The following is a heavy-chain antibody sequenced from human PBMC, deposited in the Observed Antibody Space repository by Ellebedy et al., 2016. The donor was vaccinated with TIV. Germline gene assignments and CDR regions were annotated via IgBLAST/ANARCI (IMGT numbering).Heavy chain of an antibody. D-gene: IGHD3-10*01. V-gene: IGHV1-69*13. CDR3: ARGVTMVRGAMHY. Sequence: SVKVSXKASGGTFSSYAISWVRQAPGQGLEWMGGIIPIFGTANYAQKFQGRVTITADESTSTAYMELSSLRSEDTAVYYCARGVTMVRGAMHYWGQGTLVTVSS. J-gene: IGHJ4*02. CDR1: GGTFSSYA. CDR2: IIPIFGTA.